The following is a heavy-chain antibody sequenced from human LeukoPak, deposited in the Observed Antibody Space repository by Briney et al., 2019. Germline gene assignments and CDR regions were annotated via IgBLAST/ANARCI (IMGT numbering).Heavy chain of an antibody. V-gene: IGHV3-74*01. D-gene: IGHD2-21*01. J-gene: IGHJ5*02. CDR2: IYSDGSRT. Sequence: PGGSLRLSCSASGFTFSTYWMHWVRQAPGKGLVWVSRIYSDGSRTDYADSVKGRFTISRDNGKNTLYLQMNSLRAEDTAVYYCAKDLGGNCGGDCYFTPWFDPWGQGTLVTVSS. CDR1: GFTFSTYW. CDR3: AKDLGGNCGGDCYFTPWFDP.